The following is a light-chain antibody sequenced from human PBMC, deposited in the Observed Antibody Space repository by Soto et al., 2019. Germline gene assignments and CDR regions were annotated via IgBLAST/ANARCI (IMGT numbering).Light chain of an antibody. Sequence: EIVLTQSPATLSLSPGERATLSCRASQSVSSYLAWYQQKAGQAPRLLIYDASNRATGIPARFSGSGSGTAFTLTISSLEPEDFAVYYCQQRYNWPPTFGQGTKLEIK. CDR3: QQRYNWPPT. J-gene: IGKJ2*01. CDR1: QSVSSY. V-gene: IGKV3-11*01. CDR2: DAS.